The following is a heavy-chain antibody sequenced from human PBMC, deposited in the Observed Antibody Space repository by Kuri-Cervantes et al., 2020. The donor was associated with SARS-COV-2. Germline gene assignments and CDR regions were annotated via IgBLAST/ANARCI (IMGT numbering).Heavy chain of an antibody. Sequence: ASVKVSCKASGYTFTGYYIHWVRPAPGQGLEWMGCINPYTGGTQYAQKFQGWVTLTRDTSLSTAFMELSRLTSDDTALYYCARGEGVRGLMVVFRWRGAGPLDLWGQGSPVTAPQ. V-gene: IGHV1-2*04. CDR1: GYTFTGYY. CDR3: ARGEGVRGLMVVFRWRGAGPLDL. D-gene: IGHD3-10*01. J-gene: IGHJ5*02. CDR2: INPYTGGT.